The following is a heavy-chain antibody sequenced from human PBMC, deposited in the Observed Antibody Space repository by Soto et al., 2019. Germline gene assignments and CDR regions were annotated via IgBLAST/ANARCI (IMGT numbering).Heavy chain of an antibody. CDR1: GFSLSSTRMA. D-gene: IGHD6-19*01. Sequence: QITLKESGPTLVKPTQTLTLTCTFSGFSLSSTRMAVGWIRQPPGKALEWLALLYWDDDKRYSPFLKSRLTIPRDTSKNQVVLTMSNLDPVDTARDYCAHIIVAGLGYYFDYWGQGTLVTVSS. CDR3: AHIIVAGLGYYFDY. CDR2: LYWDDDK. J-gene: IGHJ4*02. V-gene: IGHV2-5*02.